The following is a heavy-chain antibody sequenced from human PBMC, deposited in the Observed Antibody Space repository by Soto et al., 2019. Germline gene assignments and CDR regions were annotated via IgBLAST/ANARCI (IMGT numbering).Heavy chain of an antibody. CDR3: ASPTLGAFDI. J-gene: IGHJ3*02. CDR1: GGSISSSNYY. Sequence: SETLSLTCTVSGGSISSSNYYWGWIRQPPGKGLEWIGSIYYSGSTAYNSSLKSRVTMSVDTSKNQLSLRLSSVTAADTAVYYCASPTLGAFDIWGQGTMVTVSS. V-gene: IGHV4-39*01. CDR2: IYYSGST. D-gene: IGHD3-16*01.